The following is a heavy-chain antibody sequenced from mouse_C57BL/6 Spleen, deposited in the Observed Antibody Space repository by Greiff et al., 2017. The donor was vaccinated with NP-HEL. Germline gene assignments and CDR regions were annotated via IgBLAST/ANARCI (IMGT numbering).Heavy chain of an antibody. CDR3: ARNSYDCYTCFDY. D-gene: IGHD2-3*01. CDR2: IDPSDSYT. CDR1: GYTFTSYW. J-gene: IGHJ2*01. Sequence: QVQLQQPGAELVMPGASVKLSCKASGYTFTSYWMHWVKQRPGHGLEWIGEIDPSDSYTNYNQKFKGKSTLTADKSSSTAYMQLSSLTSEDSAVYYCARNSYDCYTCFDYWGQGTTLTVSS. V-gene: IGHV1-69*01.